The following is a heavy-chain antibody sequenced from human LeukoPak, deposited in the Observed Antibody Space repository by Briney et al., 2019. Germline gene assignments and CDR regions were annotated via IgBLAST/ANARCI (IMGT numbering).Heavy chain of an antibody. CDR1: GFSFGSYA. D-gene: IGHD6-13*01. CDR3: ARSQSREQQLVGGWFDP. V-gene: IGHV3-23*01. Sequence: GGSLRLSCATSGFSFGSYAMSWVRQAPGKGLEWVSSISGSGMLTYYADSVKGRFTISRDNSKNTLYLQMNSLRAEDTAVYYCARSQSREQQLVGGWFDPWGQGTLVTVSS. J-gene: IGHJ5*02. CDR2: ISGSGMLT.